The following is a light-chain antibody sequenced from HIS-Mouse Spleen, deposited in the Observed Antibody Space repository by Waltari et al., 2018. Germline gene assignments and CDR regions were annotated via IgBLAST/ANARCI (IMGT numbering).Light chain of an antibody. CDR1: PGISSY. V-gene: IGKV1-9*01. CDR2: AAS. J-gene: IGKJ1*01. Sequence: DIQLTQSPSFLSASVGDRVTITCRSSPGISSYLAWYQQKPGKAPKLLIYAASTLQSGVPSRFSGSGSVTEFTLTISSLQPEDFATYYCQQLNSYPPTFGQGTKVEIK. CDR3: QQLNSYPPT.